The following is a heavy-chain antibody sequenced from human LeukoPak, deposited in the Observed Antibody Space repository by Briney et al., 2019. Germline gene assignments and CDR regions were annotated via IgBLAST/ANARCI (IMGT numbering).Heavy chain of an antibody. J-gene: IGHJ6*03. CDR3: ARADSVPAGDYHYWYMDV. V-gene: IGHV1-2*02. Sequence: ASVKVSCKASGYTFTSYYMHWVRQDPRQGLQWMGWIKPNSGDTDYAQKFQGRVTMTRDTSISTVYMELSSLRSDDTAVYYCARADSVPAGDYHYWYMDVWGKGTTVTVSS. D-gene: IGHD2-2*01. CDR1: GYTFTSYY. CDR2: IKPNSGDT.